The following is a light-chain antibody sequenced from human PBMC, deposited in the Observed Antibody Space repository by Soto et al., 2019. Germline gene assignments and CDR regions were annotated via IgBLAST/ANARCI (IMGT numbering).Light chain of an antibody. CDR1: NSNIATKT. Sequence: QALLTQPPSASATPGQRVTISCSGSNSNIATKTVKRHQQLPGTAPTLLIYTNNQRPSGVPQRFSGSKTGPSASLAIGRLQYQDGADYYCAAWDDSTGAYVVGSGTKVTVL. CDR2: TNN. J-gene: IGLJ1*01. V-gene: IGLV1-44*01. CDR3: AAWDDSTGAYV.